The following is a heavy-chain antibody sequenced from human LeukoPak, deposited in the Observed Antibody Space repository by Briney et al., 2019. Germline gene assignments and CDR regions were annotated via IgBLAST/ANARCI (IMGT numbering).Heavy chain of an antibody. V-gene: IGHV3-53*01. J-gene: IGHJ3*02. CDR3: ARGGRGSAAVVAPRSFDI. CDR1: GFTFSSYG. D-gene: IGHD3-22*01. CDR2: TYTRGNS. Sequence: GGSLRLSCAASGFTFSSYGMSWVRQAPGKGLEWVSVTYTRGNSYYTDSVKGRFIISRDTSKNTMDLQMNSLRPEDSALYFCARGGRGSAAVVAPRSFDIWGQGTMVAVSS.